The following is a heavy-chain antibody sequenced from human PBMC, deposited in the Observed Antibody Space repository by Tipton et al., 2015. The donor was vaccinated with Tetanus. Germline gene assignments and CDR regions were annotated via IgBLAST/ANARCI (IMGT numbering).Heavy chain of an antibody. V-gene: IGHV4-31*02. D-gene: IGHD2-21*02. CDR1: GGSISSGGYY. J-gene: IGHJ4*02. CDR2: IYYSGST. CDR3: AKVFRLGDWAFDY. Sequence: LRLSCTVSGGSISSGGYYWSWIRQHPGKGLEWIGYIYYSGSTYYNPSLKSRVTISVDTSKNQFSLKLSSVTAADTAVYYCAKVFRLGDWAFDYWGQGPLVTVSS.